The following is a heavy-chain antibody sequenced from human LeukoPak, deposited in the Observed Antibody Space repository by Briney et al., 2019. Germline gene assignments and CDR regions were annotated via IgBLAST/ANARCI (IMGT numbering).Heavy chain of an antibody. J-gene: IGHJ5*02. Sequence: SETLCLTCTVSGGSISSYYWTWVRQSAGKGLEWIGRINTSGSTNYNPSLRSRVTMSVNTSKNQFSLNLTSVTAADTAVYSCAREGGDPRWLDPWGQGTLVTVSS. CDR2: INTSGST. V-gene: IGHV4-4*07. CDR3: AREGGDPRWLDP. CDR1: GGSISSYY. D-gene: IGHD6-25*01.